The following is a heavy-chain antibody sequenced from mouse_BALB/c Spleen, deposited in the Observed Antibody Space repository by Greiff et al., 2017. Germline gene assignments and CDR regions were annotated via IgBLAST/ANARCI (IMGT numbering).Heavy chain of an antibody. CDR1: GFTFSSYA. CDR3: ARRGDYDYDGGNFDY. Sequence: EVPLVESGGGLVKPGGSLKLSCAASGFTFSSYAMSWVRQTPEKRLEWVATISSGGSYTYYPDSVKGRFTISRDNAKNTLYLQMSSLRSEDTAMYYCARRGDYDYDGGNFDYWGQGTTLTVSS. CDR2: ISSGGSYT. V-gene: IGHV5-9-3*01. J-gene: IGHJ2*01. D-gene: IGHD2-4*01.